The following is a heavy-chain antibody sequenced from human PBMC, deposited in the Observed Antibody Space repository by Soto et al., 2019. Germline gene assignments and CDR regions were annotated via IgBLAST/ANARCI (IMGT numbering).Heavy chain of an antibody. Sequence: ASVKVSCKASGYTFTSYAMHWVRQAPGQRLEWMGWINAGNGNTKYSQKFQGRVTITRDTSASTAYVEQSSLRSEDTAVYYCARPRIAVAGIFLGYWGQGTQVTVSS. D-gene: IGHD6-19*01. J-gene: IGHJ4*02. CDR1: GYTFTSYA. CDR3: ARPRIAVAGIFLGY. CDR2: INAGNGNT. V-gene: IGHV1-3*01.